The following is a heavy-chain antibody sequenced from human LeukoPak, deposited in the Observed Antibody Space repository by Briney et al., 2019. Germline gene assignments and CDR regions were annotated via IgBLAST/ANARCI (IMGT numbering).Heavy chain of an antibody. J-gene: IGHJ4*02. Sequence: SETLSLTCTVSGYSISSGYYWSWIRQPPGKGLEWIGYIYYSGSTNYNPSLKSRVTISVDTSKNQFSLKLSSVTAADTAVYYCARATGDYWGQGTLVTVSS. V-gene: IGHV4-59*08. CDR2: IYYSGST. CDR1: GYSISSGYY. CDR3: ARATGDY.